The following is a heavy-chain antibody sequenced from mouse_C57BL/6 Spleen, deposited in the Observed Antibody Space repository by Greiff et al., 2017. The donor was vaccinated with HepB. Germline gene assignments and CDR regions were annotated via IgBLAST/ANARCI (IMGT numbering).Heavy chain of an antibody. Sequence: EVQRVESEGGLVQPGSSMKLSCTASGFTFSDYYMAWVRQVPEKGLEWVANINYDGSSTYYLDSLKSRFIISRDNAKNILYLQMSSLKSEDTATYYCARDLGYFDYWGQGTTLTVSS. D-gene: IGHD4-1*01. CDR1: GFTFSDYY. J-gene: IGHJ2*01. V-gene: IGHV5-16*01. CDR2: INYDGSST. CDR3: ARDLGYFDY.